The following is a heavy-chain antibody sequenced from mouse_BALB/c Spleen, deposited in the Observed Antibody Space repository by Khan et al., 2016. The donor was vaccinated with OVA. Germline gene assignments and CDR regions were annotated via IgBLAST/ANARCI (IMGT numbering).Heavy chain of an antibody. CDR1: GDSITTGY. Sequence: EVQLQESGPSLVKPSQTLSLTCSVTGDSITTGYWNWIRKFPGNKLEYMGYIIYTGYTYYNPSLKSRISITRHTSNNQYYLQLNSVTDEDTATYYWARSTDRYAFVYWGQGTLVTVSA. CDR2: IIYTGYT. J-gene: IGHJ3*01. V-gene: IGHV3-8*02. D-gene: IGHD2-14*01. CDR3: ARSTDRYAFVY.